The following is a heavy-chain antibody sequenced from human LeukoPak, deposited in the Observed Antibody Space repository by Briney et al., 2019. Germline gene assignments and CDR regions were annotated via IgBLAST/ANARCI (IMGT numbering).Heavy chain of an antibody. J-gene: IGHJ4*02. CDR3: ARGREYSSSWYALGY. D-gene: IGHD6-13*01. Sequence: SETLSLTCTVSGGSVTSGSYYWSWIRQPPGKGLEWIGYIYYSGSTNYNPSLKSRVTISVDTSKNQFPLKLSSVTAADTAVYYCARGREYSSSWYALGYWGQGTLVTVSS. CDR1: GGSVTSGSYY. V-gene: IGHV4-61*01. CDR2: IYYSGST.